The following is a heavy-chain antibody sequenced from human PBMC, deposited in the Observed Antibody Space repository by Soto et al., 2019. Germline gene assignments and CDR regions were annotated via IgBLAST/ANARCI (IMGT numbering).Heavy chain of an antibody. J-gene: IGHJ6*03. V-gene: IGHV5-51*01. Sequence: PGESLKISCKGSGYSVTSYWIGWVRQMPGKGLEWMGIIYPGDSDTRYSPSFQGQVTISADKSISTAYLQWSSLKASDTAMYYCARTGDCSGGSCYPEPSYYYYYMDVWGKGTTVTVSS. CDR1: GYSVTSYW. D-gene: IGHD2-15*01. CDR2: IYPGDSDT. CDR3: ARTGDCSGGSCYPEPSYYYYYMDV.